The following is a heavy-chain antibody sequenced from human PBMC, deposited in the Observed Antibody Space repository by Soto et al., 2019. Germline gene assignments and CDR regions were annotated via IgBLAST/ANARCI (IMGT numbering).Heavy chain of an antibody. CDR1: GFTFTNYG. V-gene: IGHV3-33*01. CDR2: IWYDGNNK. D-gene: IGHD1-26*01. CDR3: TRDPYGGSRYYFDS. J-gene: IGHJ4*02. Sequence: PGGSLRLSCAASGFTFTNYGMHWVRQAPGKGLEWVAVIWYDGNNKYYADSVKGRFAISEDNSQNTLYLQMNNLRPEDTAVYYCTRDPYGGSRYYFDSWGQGTLLTVSS.